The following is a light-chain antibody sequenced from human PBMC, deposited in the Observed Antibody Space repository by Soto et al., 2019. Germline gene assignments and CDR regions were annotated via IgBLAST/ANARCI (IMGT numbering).Light chain of an antibody. Sequence: LTQPPSASGTPGQRVTISCSGGSSNIGTNAVNWYQQLPGTAPKLLIYNNNQRPSGVPDRFSGSKSGTSASLAISGLQSEDEADYYCAAWDYSLNGYVFGTGTKVTVL. CDR1: SSNIGTNA. CDR3: AAWDYSLNGYV. CDR2: NNN. V-gene: IGLV1-44*01. J-gene: IGLJ1*01.